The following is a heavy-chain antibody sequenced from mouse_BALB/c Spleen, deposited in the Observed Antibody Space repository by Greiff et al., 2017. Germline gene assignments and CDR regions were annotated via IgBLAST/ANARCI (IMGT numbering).Heavy chain of an antibody. D-gene: IGHD2-3*01. CDR1: GFTFSDYY. Sequence: DVHLVESGGGLVKPGGSLKLSCAASGFTFSDYYMYWVRQTPEKRLEWVATISDGGSYTYYPDSVKGRFTISRDNAKNNLYLQMSSLKSEDTAMYYCARGWLLRNAMDYWGQGTSVTVSS. CDR3: ARGWLLRNAMDY. CDR2: ISDGGSYT. J-gene: IGHJ4*01. V-gene: IGHV5-4*02.